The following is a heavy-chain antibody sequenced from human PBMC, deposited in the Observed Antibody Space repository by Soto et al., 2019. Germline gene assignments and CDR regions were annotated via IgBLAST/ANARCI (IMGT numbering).Heavy chain of an antibody. V-gene: IGHV3-23*01. D-gene: IGHD3-22*01. CDR2: ISGSGGST. CDR3: AKGKYYYDSSEGRYYFDY. Sequence: LRLSCAASGFTFSSYAMSWVRQAPGKGLEWVSAISGSGGSTYYADSVKGRFTISRDNSKNTLYLQMSSLRAEDTAVYYCAKGKYYYDSSEGRYYFDYWGQGTLVTVSS. J-gene: IGHJ4*02. CDR1: GFTFSSYA.